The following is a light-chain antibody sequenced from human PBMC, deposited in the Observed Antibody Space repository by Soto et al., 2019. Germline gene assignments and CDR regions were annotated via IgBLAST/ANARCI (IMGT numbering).Light chain of an antibody. Sequence: AIRMTQSPSSFSASTGDRVTITYRASQGISSYLAWYQQKPGKAPKLLIYAASTLQSGVPSRFSGSGSGTEFTLTISCLQSEDFATYYCQKYYSYPQTFGQGTKVDI. J-gene: IGKJ1*01. CDR3: QKYYSYPQT. CDR2: AAS. V-gene: IGKV1-8*01. CDR1: QGISSY.